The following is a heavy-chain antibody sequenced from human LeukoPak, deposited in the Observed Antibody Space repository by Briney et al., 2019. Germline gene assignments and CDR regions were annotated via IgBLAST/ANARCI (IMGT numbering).Heavy chain of an antibody. CDR3: ARGINWFDP. J-gene: IGHJ5*02. CDR1: GFTFSSYW. Sequence: PGGSLRLSCAVSGFTFSSYWMTWVPQAPGKGLEWVANIKQDGSEKYYVDSVKGRFTISRDNAKNSQYLQMNSLRAEDTAVYYCARGINWFDPWGQGTLVTVSS. CDR2: IKQDGSEK. D-gene: IGHD2-15*01. V-gene: IGHV3-7*04.